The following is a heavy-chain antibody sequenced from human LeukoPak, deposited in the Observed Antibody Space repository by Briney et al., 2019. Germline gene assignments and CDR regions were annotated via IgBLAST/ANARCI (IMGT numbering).Heavy chain of an antibody. CDR1: GFTFNSYI. CDR3: ARDVGGYAFDY. D-gene: IGHD5-12*01. Sequence: GGSLRLPWGASGFTFNSYILNGVGQAPARGREGVAVMSYDGSHKYHADSVKGRFTISRDNSKNTLYLQMNSLRAEDTAIYFCARDVGGYAFDYWGQETLVTVSS. CDR2: MSYDGSHK. V-gene: IGHV3-30*04. J-gene: IGHJ4*02.